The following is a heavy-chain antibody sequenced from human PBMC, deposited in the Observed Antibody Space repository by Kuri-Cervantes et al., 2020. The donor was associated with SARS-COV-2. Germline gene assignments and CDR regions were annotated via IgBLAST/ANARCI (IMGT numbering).Heavy chain of an antibody. D-gene: IGHD6-19*01. CDR3: ARLVAGTGGFWYYYYGMDV. CDR1: GYTFTSYA. Sequence: ASVKVSCKASGYTFTSYAMHWVHQAPGQRLEWMGWINAGNGNTKYSQKFQGRVTITRDTSASTAYMELSSLRSEDTAVYYCARLVAGTGGFWYYYYGMDVWGQGTTVTVSS. J-gene: IGHJ6*02. CDR2: INAGNGNT. V-gene: IGHV1-3*01.